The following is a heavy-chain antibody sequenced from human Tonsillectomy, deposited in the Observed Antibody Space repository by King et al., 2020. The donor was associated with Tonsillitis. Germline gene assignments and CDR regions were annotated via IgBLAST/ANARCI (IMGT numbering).Heavy chain of an antibody. Sequence: EVQLVESGGGLVQPGRSLRLSCAASGFTFDDYAMHWVRQAPGKGLEWVSGISWNSGSIGYADSVKGRFTISRDNAKNSLYLQMNSLRAEDTALYYCAKDISLRSDAFDIWGQGTMVTVSS. CDR2: ISWNSGSI. J-gene: IGHJ3*02. V-gene: IGHV3-9*01. CDR3: AKDISLRSDAFDI. CDR1: GFTFDDYA.